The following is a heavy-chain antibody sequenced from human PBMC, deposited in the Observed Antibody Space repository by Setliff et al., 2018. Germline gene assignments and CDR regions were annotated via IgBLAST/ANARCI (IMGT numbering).Heavy chain of an antibody. D-gene: IGHD1-26*01. CDR2: INPNSGGA. CDR1: GYTFAGYY. V-gene: IGHV1-2*02. Sequence: ASVKVSCKASGYTFAGYYMHWVRQAPGQGLEWMGWINPNSGGANYAQKFQGRVTMTRDTSISTGYMELRSLRSDDTAVYYCARSRDSGFYHQRDAYDIWGQGTMVTVSS. CDR3: ARSRDSGFYHQRDAYDI. J-gene: IGHJ3*02.